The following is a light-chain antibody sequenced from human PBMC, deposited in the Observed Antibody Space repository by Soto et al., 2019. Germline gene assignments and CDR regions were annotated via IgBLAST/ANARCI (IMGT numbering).Light chain of an antibody. Sequence: EIVLTQSPATLSSSPGERATLSCRASQGISGYLAWYQHKPGRAPKLLIYNASNRATGIPDRFRGRGSGIDITLTITSLEPEHFAVYYCQHRASWPLTFGGGTTLE. CDR1: QGISGY. J-gene: IGKJ4*01. CDR2: NAS. V-gene: IGKV3-11*01. CDR3: QHRASWPLT.